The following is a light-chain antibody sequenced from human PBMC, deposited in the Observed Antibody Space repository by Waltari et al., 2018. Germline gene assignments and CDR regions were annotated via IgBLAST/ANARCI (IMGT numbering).Light chain of an antibody. CDR3: QHYSSYLVT. V-gene: IGKV1-5*01. Sequence: DILMTQSPSTLPASVGHRVTITCRASQSISGWLAWYQQQPGKAPKILISDVSSLESGVPSRFSGSGSGTKFTLTISSLQPDDFATYYCQHYSSYLVTFGEGTKVEI. J-gene: IGKJ4*01. CDR2: DVS. CDR1: QSISGW.